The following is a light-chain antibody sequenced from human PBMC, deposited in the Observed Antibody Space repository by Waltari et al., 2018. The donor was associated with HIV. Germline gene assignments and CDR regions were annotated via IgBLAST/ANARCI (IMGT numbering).Light chain of an antibody. CDR1: SSDVGGYNY. Sequence: QSALNQPASVSGSPGQSITISCTGTSSDVGGYNYVSWYQQHPGKAPKLLISEVSNRPSGISNRFSGSKSGNTASLTISGLQTEDEADYYCSSYTTSTTPVLFGGGTKLTVV. V-gene: IGLV2-14*01. J-gene: IGLJ2*01. CDR2: EVS. CDR3: SSYTTSTTPVL.